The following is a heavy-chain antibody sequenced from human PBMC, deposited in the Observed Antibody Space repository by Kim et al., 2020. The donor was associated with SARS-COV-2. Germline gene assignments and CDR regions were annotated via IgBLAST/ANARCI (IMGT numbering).Heavy chain of an antibody. V-gene: IGHV1-2*02. D-gene: IGHD6-6*01. CDR3: ACSSSSSDFRVDY. Sequence: YAQKFKGRVTMTRDTSISTAYMELSRLRSDDTAVYYCACSSSSSDFRVDYWGQGTLVTVSS. J-gene: IGHJ4*02.